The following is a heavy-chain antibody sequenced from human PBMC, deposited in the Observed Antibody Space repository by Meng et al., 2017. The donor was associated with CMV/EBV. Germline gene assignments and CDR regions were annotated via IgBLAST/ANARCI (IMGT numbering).Heavy chain of an antibody. D-gene: IGHD6-13*01. V-gene: IGHV1-2*02. CDR1: GYTFTGYY. Sequence: ASVKVSCKASGYTFTGYYMHWVRQAPGQGLEWMRWINPNSGGTNYAQKFQGRVTMTRDTSISTAYMELSRLRSDDTAVYYCARVLRQQLVPGYFDYWGQGTLVTVSS. J-gene: IGHJ4*02. CDR3: ARVLRQQLVPGYFDY. CDR2: INPNSGGT.